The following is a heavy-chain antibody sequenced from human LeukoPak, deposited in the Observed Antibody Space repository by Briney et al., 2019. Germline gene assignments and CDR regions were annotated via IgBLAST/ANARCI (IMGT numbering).Heavy chain of an antibody. CDR3: AKGPMPRGFDC. Sequence: GGSLRLSCAASGFTFNNYSMNWVRQAPGKGLEWVSSISNSSSYIYYADSVKGRFTISRDNAKNSLYLQMNSLRAEDTGVYYCAKGPMPRGFDCWGQGTLVTVSS. D-gene: IGHD3-10*01. CDR1: GFTFNNYS. V-gene: IGHV3-21*01. J-gene: IGHJ5*01. CDR2: ISNSSSYI.